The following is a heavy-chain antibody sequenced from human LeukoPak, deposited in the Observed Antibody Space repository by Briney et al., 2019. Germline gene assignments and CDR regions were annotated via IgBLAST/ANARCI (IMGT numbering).Heavy chain of an antibody. CDR3: ARVGGYCSGESCFDY. V-gene: IGHV1-18*01. J-gene: IGHJ4*02. D-gene: IGHD2-15*01. CDR1: GYTFSDFG. Sequence: ASVKVSCKASGYTFSDFGISWVRQAPGQGLEWMGWISAYNGNADYAQKLQGRVTVTTDTSTSTAYMELRSLRSDDTAVYFCARVGGYCSGESCFDYWGQGTLVTVSS. CDR2: ISAYNGNA.